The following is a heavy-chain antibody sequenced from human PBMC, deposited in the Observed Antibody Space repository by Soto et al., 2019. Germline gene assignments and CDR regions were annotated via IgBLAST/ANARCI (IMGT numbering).Heavy chain of an antibody. Sequence: GGSLRLSCSASGFTFNNYAMHWVRQAPGKGLECVSAISSNGGSTYYADSVKGRFTISRDNSKNTLYLQMSSLRAEDTAVYYCVQDRYNWNYGLFDYWGQGTLVTVSS. D-gene: IGHD1-7*01. CDR1: GFTFNNYA. CDR2: ISSNGGST. V-gene: IGHV3-64D*08. CDR3: VQDRYNWNYGLFDY. J-gene: IGHJ4*02.